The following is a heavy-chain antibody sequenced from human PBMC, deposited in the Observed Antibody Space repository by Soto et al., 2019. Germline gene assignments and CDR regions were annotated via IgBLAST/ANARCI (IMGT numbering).Heavy chain of an antibody. V-gene: IGHV3-74*01. CDR2: INSDGSST. CDR1: GFTFSSYW. CDR3: ARDPPFLPTVTTDLYGMDV. Sequence: PGGSLRLSCAASGFTFSSYWMHWVRQAPGKGLVWVSRINSDGSSTSYADSVKGRFTISRDNAKNTLYLQMNSLRAEDTAVYYCARDPPFLPTVTTDLYGMDVWGKGTTVTVSS. D-gene: IGHD4-17*01. J-gene: IGHJ6*04.